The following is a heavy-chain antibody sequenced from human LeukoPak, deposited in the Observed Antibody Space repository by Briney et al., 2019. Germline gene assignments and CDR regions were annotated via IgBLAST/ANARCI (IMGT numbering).Heavy chain of an antibody. CDR2: IIPILGIA. CDR1: GYTFTGYY. V-gene: IGHV1-69*04. Sequence: GASVKVSCKASGYTFTGYYMHWVRQAPGQGLEWMGRIIPILGIANYAQKFQGRVTITADKSTSTAYMELSSLRSEDTAVYYCARDKVRSSSSGFDYWGQGTLVTVSS. J-gene: IGHJ4*02. CDR3: ARDKVRSSSSGFDY. D-gene: IGHD6-13*01.